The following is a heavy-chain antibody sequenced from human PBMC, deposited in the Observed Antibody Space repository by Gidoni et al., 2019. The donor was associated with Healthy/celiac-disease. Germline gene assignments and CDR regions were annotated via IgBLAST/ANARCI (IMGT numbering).Heavy chain of an antibody. CDR1: GFPFSSHA. V-gene: IGHV3-23*01. CDR3: AKEGDCTNGVCPAFDY. CDR2: ISGSGGST. D-gene: IGHD2-8*01. Sequence: EVQLLESGGGLVQPGGSLSLSCAASGFPFSSHAMSWVRQAPGKGLEWVSAISGSGGSTYYADSVKGRFTISRDNSKNTLYLQMNSLRAEDTAVYYCAKEGDCTNGVCPAFDYWGQGTLVTVSS. J-gene: IGHJ4*02.